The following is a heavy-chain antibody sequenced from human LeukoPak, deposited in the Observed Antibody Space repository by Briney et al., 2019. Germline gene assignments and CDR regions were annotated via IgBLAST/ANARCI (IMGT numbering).Heavy chain of an antibody. V-gene: IGHV3-30*18. D-gene: IGHD2-2*01. J-gene: IGHJ4*02. CDR3: AKDFSSIPTHRVDY. Sequence: PGGSLRLSCAASGFTFSSYGMHWVRQAPGKGLEWVAVISYDGSNKYYADSVKGRLTISRDNSKNTLYLQMNSLRAEDTAVYYCAKDFSSIPTHRVDYWGQGTLVTVSS. CDR1: GFTFSSYG. CDR2: ISYDGSNK.